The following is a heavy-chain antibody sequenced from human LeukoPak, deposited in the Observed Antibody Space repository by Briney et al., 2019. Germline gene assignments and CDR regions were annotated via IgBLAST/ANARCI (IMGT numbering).Heavy chain of an antibody. D-gene: IGHD5-18*01. CDR3: ARQREYSYRFVMYFYL. CDR2: FYYGGST. V-gene: IGHV4-39*01. J-gene: IGHJ2*01. CDR1: GGSISSRSYS. Sequence: SETQTLTCTVSGGSISSRSYSWRWIRQPPGKGLEWIGSFYYGGSTYYNPSLKSRVTISVDTSKNQFSLKLSSVTAADTAVYYSARQREYSYRFVMYFYLRGGGTLVTVSS.